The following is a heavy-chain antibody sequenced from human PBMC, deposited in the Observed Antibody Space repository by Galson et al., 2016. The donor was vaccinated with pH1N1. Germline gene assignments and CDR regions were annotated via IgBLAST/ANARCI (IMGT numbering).Heavy chain of an antibody. D-gene: IGHD1-26*01. CDR2: IYTSGGT. Sequence: TLSLTCTVSGGSINSDSYYWSWIRQHAGKGLEWIGRIYTSGGTNYNPSLKSRVTISVDTSKNHFSLNLSSLTAADTAVYYCARDVAHTGTYYVAFDTWGQGTIVTVSS. J-gene: IGHJ3*02. CDR3: ARDVAHTGTYYVAFDT. CDR1: GGSINSDSYY. V-gene: IGHV4-61*02.